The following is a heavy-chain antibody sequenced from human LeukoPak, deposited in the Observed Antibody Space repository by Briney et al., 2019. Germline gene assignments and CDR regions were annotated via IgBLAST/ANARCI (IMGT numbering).Heavy chain of an antibody. J-gene: IGHJ4*02. CDR1: GFTFSSYE. CDR2: ISSSSSYI. CDR3: AIQPGARLGIY. V-gene: IGHV3-21*01. D-gene: IGHD7-27*01. Sequence: GGSLRLSCAASGFTFSSYEMNWVRQAPGKGLEWVSSISSSSSYIYYADSVKGRFTISRDNAKNSLYLQMNSLRAEDTAVYYCAIQPGARLGIYWGQGTLVTVSS.